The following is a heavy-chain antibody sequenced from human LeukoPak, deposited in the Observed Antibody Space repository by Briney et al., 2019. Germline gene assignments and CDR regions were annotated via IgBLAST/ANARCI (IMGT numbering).Heavy chain of an antibody. Sequence: ASVKVSCKASGYTFTSYYMHWVRQAPGQGLEWMGIINPSGGSTSYAQKFQGRVTMTEDTSTDTAYMELSSLRSEDTAVYYCATPAGYSGYVPDFDYWGQGTLVTVSS. D-gene: IGHD5-12*01. CDR2: INPSGGST. J-gene: IGHJ4*02. V-gene: IGHV1-46*01. CDR1: GYTFTSYY. CDR3: ATPAGYSGYVPDFDY.